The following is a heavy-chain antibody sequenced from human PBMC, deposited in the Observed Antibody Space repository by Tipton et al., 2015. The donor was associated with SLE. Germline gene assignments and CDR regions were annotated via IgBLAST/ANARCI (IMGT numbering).Heavy chain of an antibody. V-gene: IGHV4-61*01. Sequence: TLSLTCTVSGGSITHTSYYWGWIRQPPGRGLEWIGYIYYSGSTNYNPSLKSRVTISVDTSKNQFSLKLSSVTAADTAVYYCARDYSSSSSYYYYYMDVWGKGTTVTVSS. CDR1: GGSITHTSYY. J-gene: IGHJ6*03. CDR2: IYYSGST. D-gene: IGHD6-6*01. CDR3: ARDYSSSSSYYYYYMDV.